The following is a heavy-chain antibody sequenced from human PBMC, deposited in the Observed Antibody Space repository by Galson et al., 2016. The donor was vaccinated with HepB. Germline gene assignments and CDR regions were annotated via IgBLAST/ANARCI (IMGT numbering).Heavy chain of an antibody. J-gene: IGHJ4*02. CDR2: VYYGKT. V-gene: IGHV4-38-2*02. CDR3: ARASSCILGPPPQGLHFDY. CDR1: GYPISDDYF. Sequence: TLSLTCTVSGYPISDDYFWGWIRQPPGKGLEWIGSVYYGKTYYNPSLKSRVTVSLDTSNNQFSLKLSSVTAADAAVYYCARASSCILGPPPQGLHFDYWGQGTLVTVSS. D-gene: IGHD1-26*01.